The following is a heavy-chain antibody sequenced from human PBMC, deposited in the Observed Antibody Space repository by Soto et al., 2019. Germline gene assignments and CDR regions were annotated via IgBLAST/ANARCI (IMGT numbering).Heavy chain of an antibody. D-gene: IGHD6-6*01. CDR3: ARGGYSSSSEYYYYGMDV. V-gene: IGHV4-4*02. Sequence: QVQLQESGPGLVKPSGTLSLTCAVSGGSISSSNWWSWVRQPPGKGMEWIGEIYHSGSTNYNPSLKSRVTISVDKSKNQFSLKLSSVTAADTAVYYCARGGYSSSSEYYYYGMDVWGQGTTVTVSS. CDR1: GGSISSSNW. CDR2: IYHSGST. J-gene: IGHJ6*02.